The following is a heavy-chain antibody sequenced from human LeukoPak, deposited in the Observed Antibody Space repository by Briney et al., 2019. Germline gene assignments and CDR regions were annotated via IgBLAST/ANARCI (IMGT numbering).Heavy chain of an antibody. CDR3: AKDSGVYYYGMDV. Sequence: GGSLRLSCAASGFTFSSYGMHWVRQAPGKGLEWVAFIRYDGSNKYYADSVKGRFTIPRDNSKNTLYLQMNSLRAEDTAVYYCAKDSGVYYYGMDVWGQGTTVTVSS. V-gene: IGHV3-30*02. CDR2: IRYDGSNK. CDR1: GFTFSSYG. J-gene: IGHJ6*02. D-gene: IGHD3-10*01.